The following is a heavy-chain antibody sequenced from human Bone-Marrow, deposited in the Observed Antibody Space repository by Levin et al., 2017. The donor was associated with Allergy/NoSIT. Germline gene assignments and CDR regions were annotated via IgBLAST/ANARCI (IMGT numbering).Heavy chain of an antibody. CDR2: ISGSGTYT. CDR3: AKGVYYNSGDGDYFDY. D-gene: IGHD3-10*01. V-gene: IGHV3-23*01. Sequence: GESLKISCAASRFTFDSYVMAWVRQAPGKGLEWVSAISGSGTYTYYADSVKGRFTISRDNSQNTLDLQMNSLRAEDTAVYYCAKGVYYNSGDGDYFDYWGQGTLVTVSS. CDR1: RFTFDSYV. J-gene: IGHJ4*02.